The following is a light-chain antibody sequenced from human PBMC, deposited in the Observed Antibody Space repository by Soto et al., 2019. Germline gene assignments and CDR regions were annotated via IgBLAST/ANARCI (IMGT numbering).Light chain of an antibody. CDR1: QSFRGL. Sequence: EIVLTQSPGTLSLSPGERATLSCRASQSFRGLLAWYQQKPGQAPRLLIYDAYNRATGIPPRFSGSGSGTDFTLTISSLEPEDSAVYYCQQRSSWPITFGQGTRLEI. CDR2: DAY. J-gene: IGKJ5*01. V-gene: IGKV3-11*01. CDR3: QQRSSWPIT.